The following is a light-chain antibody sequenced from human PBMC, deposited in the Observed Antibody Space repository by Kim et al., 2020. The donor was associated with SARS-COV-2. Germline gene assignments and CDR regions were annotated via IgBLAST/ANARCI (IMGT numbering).Light chain of an antibody. CDR3: QAWDSSTGGV. CDR1: KLGAKY. Sequence: SYELTQPPSVSVSPGQTASITCSGDKLGAKYACWYQQKPGQSPVLVIYQDSKRPSGIPERFSGSNSGNTATLTISGTQAMDEADYYCQAWDSSTGGVFGGGTQLTFL. CDR2: QDS. J-gene: IGLJ3*02. V-gene: IGLV3-1*01.